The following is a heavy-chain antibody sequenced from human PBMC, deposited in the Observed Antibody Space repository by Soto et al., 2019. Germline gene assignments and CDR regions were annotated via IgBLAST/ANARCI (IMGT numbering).Heavy chain of an antibody. D-gene: IGHD1-26*01. J-gene: IGHJ5*01. V-gene: IGHV3-7*01. CDR3: TRALSGSYDS. CDR1: GFTFSNHW. Sequence: GGSLRLSCAASGFTFSNHWMNWVRQAPGKGLEWVANIKRDGSEISYVDSVKGRFTISRDNAKNQFSLQLNSVTPEDTAVYYCTRALSGSYDSWGQGTLDTVSS. CDR2: IKRDGSEI.